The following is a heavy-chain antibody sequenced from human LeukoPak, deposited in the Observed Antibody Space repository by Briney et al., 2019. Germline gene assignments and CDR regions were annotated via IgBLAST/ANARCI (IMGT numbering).Heavy chain of an antibody. Sequence: PGESLKISCKGSGYSFTSYWIGWVRQMPGKGLEWMGIIYPGDSDTRYSPSFQGQVTISADKSISTAYLQWSSLKASATALYYCARVSPLGWEMANSPFDYWGQGALVTVSS. CDR3: ARVSPLGWEMANSPFDY. CDR2: IYPGDSDT. V-gene: IGHV5-51*01. J-gene: IGHJ4*02. D-gene: IGHD5-24*01. CDR1: GYSFTSYW.